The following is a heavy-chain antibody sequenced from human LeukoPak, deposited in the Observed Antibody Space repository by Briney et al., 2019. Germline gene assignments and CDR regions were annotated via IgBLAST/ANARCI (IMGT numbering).Heavy chain of an antibody. CDR3: ASQSHITMIRGVINFDY. CDR1: GYTFTGYY. Sequence: ASVKVSCKASGYTFTGYYMHWVRQAPGQGLEWMGWINPNSGGTNYAQKFQGRVTITADESTNTAYMELSSLKFEDTAVYYCASQSHITMIRGVINFDYWGQGTLVTVSS. V-gene: IGHV1-2*02. CDR2: INPNSGGT. J-gene: IGHJ4*02. D-gene: IGHD3-10*01.